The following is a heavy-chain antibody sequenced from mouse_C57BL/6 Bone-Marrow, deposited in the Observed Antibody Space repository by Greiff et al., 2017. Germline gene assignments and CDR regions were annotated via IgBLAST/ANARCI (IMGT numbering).Heavy chain of an antibody. CDR2: ISSGSSTI. J-gene: IGHJ4*01. CDR3: ARPHDYDEGHYAMDY. Sequence: VQLKESGGGLVKPGGSLKLSCAASGFTFSDYGMHWVRQAPEKGLEWVAYISSGSSTIDYADTVKGRFTFSSDNTKNTLFLQMTSLRSEDTAMYYSARPHDYDEGHYAMDYWGLGTSVTVSS. CDR1: GFTFSDYG. D-gene: IGHD2-4*01. V-gene: IGHV5-17*01.